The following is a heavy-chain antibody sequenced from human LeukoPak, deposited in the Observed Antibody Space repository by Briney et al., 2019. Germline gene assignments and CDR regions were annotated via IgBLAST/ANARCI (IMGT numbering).Heavy chain of an antibody. CDR3: AKEAEDYYDSSGYPLDY. Sequence: GGSLRLSCAASGFTFSSYGMHWVRQAPGKGLEWVAFIRYDGSNKYYADSVKGRFTISRDNSKNTLYLQMNSLRAEDTAVYYCAKEAEDYYDSSGYPLDYWGQGTLVTVSS. V-gene: IGHV3-30*02. CDR2: IRYDGSNK. J-gene: IGHJ4*02. CDR1: GFTFSSYG. D-gene: IGHD3-22*01.